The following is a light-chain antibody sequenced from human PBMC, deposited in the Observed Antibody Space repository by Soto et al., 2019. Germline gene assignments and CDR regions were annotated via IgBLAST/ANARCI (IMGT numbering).Light chain of an antibody. CDR3: QQYSSYSLT. J-gene: IGKJ4*01. CDR2: DAS. Sequence: DIQMTQSPSTLSASVGDRVTISCRASQSVSAWLAWYQQKPGKAPKLLISDASSLKSGVPSRFSGSGYGTEFTLTISSLQPEDFATYYCQQYSSYSLTFGGGPKVEIK. CDR1: QSVSAW. V-gene: IGKV1-5*01.